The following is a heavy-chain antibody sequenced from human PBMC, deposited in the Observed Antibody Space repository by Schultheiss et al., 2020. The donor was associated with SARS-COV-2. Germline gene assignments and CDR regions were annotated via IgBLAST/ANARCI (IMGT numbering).Heavy chain of an antibody. Sequence: SETLSLTCTVSGGSISSSSYYWGWIRQPPGKGLEWIGSIYYSGSTYYNPSLKSRVTISVDTSKNQFSLKLSSVTAADTAVYYCARKGRDYDFWSGPNYGMDVWGQGTTVTVSS. D-gene: IGHD3-3*01. CDR1: GGSISSSSYY. CDR2: IYYSGST. CDR3: ARKGRDYDFWSGPNYGMDV. V-gene: IGHV4-39*07. J-gene: IGHJ6*02.